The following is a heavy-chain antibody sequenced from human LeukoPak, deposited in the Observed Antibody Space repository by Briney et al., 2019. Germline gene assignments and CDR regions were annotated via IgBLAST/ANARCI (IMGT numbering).Heavy chain of an antibody. D-gene: IGHD6-6*01. CDR2: INPNSGGT. V-gene: IGHV1-2*02. CDR1: GYTFTGYY. CDR3: ARDPRIAARRIFGLDP. J-gene: IGHJ5*02. Sequence: ASVKVSCKASGYTFTGYYMHWVRQAPGQGLEWMGWINPNSGGTNYAQKFQGRVTMTRDTSISTAYMELSRLRSDDTAVYYCARDPRIAARRIFGLDPWGQGTLVTVSS.